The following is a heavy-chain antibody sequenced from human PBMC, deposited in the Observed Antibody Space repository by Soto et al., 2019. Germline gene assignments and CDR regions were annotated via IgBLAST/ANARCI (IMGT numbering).Heavy chain of an antibody. CDR2: INAGNGNT. V-gene: IGHV1-3*01. Sequence: ASVKVSCKASGYSFTSYAIYWVRQAPGQRLEWMGWINAGNGNTKYSQKLQGRVTFTGDTSASTAHMELSSRRSEDTAVYFCARGVENIVVVLDVFGYYGMDVWGQGTTVTVSS. CDR1: GYSFTSYA. D-gene: IGHD2-2*01. J-gene: IGHJ6*02. CDR3: ARGVENIVVVLDVFGYYGMDV.